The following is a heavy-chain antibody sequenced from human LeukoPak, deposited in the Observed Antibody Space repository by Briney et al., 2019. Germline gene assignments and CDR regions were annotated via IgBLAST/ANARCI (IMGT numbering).Heavy chain of an antibody. D-gene: IGHD6-19*01. CDR3: ATGSSGPYYFDY. V-gene: IGHV1-24*01. CDR2: FDPEDGET. Sequence: SVKFSSKVSGSTLTELSMHWVRQAPGKGLVWMGGFDPEDGETIYAQKFQGRVTMTEDTSTDTAYMELSSLRSEDTAVYYCATGSSGPYYFDYWGQGTLVTVSS. CDR1: GSTLTELS. J-gene: IGHJ4*02.